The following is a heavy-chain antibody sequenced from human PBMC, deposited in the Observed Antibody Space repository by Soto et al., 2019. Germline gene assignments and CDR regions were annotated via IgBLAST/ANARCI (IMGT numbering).Heavy chain of an antibody. D-gene: IGHD3-9*01. CDR2: ISYDGSNK. J-gene: IGHJ4*02. V-gene: IGHV3-30-3*01. Sequence: GGSLRLSCAASGFTFSSYAMHRVRQAPGKGLEWVAVISYDGSNKYYADSVKGRFTISRDNSKNTLYLQMNSLRAEDTAVYYCARPSSYDILTGYLHWGQGTLVTVSS. CDR1: GFTFSSYA. CDR3: ARPSSYDILTGYLH.